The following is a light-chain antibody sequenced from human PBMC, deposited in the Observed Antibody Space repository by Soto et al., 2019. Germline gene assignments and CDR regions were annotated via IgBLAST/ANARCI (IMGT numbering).Light chain of an antibody. Sequence: VLTQSPPTLSLSPGERATRSCRASQSVKTFLVWYQQRPGQAPRLLIYDASHRAAGIPARFSGSGFGTDFTLTISSLEPEDAAVYYCQQRSNWPPITFGQGTRLEI. J-gene: IGKJ5*01. CDR1: QSVKTF. CDR2: DAS. CDR3: QQRSNWPPIT. V-gene: IGKV3-11*01.